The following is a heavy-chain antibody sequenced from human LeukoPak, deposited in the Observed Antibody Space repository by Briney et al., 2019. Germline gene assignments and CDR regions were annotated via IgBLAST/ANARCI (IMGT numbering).Heavy chain of an antibody. V-gene: IGHV5-51*01. Sequence: GESLKISCTGSVYSITNYWIGCVRHMPGKGLECMGIIYPGDSDTRYSPSFQGQVTISADKSISTAYLQWSSLKASDTAMYYCARAGQGQMLSTWFDPWGQGTLVTVSS. J-gene: IGHJ5*02. CDR2: IYPGDSDT. CDR1: VYSITNYW. CDR3: ARAGQGQMLSTWFDP. D-gene: IGHD3-16*02.